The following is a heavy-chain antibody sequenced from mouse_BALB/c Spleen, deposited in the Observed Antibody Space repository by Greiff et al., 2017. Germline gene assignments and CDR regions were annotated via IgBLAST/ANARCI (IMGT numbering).Heavy chain of an antibody. Sequence: EVQVVESGGGLVKPGGSLKLSCAASGFTFSSYTMSWVRQTPEKRLEWVATISSGGSYTYYPDSVKGRFTISRDNAKNTLYLQMSSLKSEDTAMYYCTRDGGARDFDYWGQGTTLTVSA. V-gene: IGHV5-6-4*01. J-gene: IGHJ2*01. CDR2: ISSGGSYT. CDR1: GFTFSSYT. CDR3: TRDGGARDFDY.